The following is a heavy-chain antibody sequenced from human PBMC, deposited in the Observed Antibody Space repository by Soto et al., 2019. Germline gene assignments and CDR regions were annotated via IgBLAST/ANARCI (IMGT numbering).Heavy chain of an antibody. Sequence: PGGSLRLSCAASGFTFSNAWMNWVRQPAGKGPEWVGRLNIAGTINYNPSLKSRITMSMDTSKNQISLHLRSVTAADTAIYYCARDRGEYTSSWFWYFSHWGHGTLVTVSS. CDR3: ARDRGEYTSSWFWYFSH. J-gene: IGHJ2*01. CDR2: LNIAGTI. D-gene: IGHD6-13*01. V-gene: IGHV4-4*07. CDR1: GFTFSNAW.